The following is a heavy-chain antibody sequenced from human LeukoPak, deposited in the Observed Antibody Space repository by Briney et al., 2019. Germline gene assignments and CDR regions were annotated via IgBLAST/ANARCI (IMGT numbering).Heavy chain of an antibody. CDR2: IYHSGST. V-gene: IGHV4-59*01. CDR3: GRGYYHSSTGPQNWFDS. J-gene: IGHJ5*01. D-gene: IGHD3-9*01. CDR1: GGSIRNYY. Sequence: SETLSLTCTVSGGSIRNYYWSWIRQTPGKGLEWIGYIYHSGSTNYNASLKSRVTISVDTSKNQFSLKLSSVTAADTAVYFCGRGYYHSSTGPQNWFDSWGQGTLVTVSS.